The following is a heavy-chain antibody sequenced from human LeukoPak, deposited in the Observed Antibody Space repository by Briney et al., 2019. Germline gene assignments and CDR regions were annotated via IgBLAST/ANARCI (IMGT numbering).Heavy chain of an antibody. Sequence: SETRSLTCTVSGDSLSTYSWSWLRQPPGKGLEYIGYIYYSGSTNYNPSLKSRVTMSVDTSKNQFSLKLNSVTAADTAVYYCVGEKNYWGTPYWGQGTLVTVSS. D-gene: IGHD1-7*01. CDR1: GDSLSTYS. CDR2: IYYSGST. V-gene: IGHV4-59*08. CDR3: VGEKNYWGTPY. J-gene: IGHJ4*02.